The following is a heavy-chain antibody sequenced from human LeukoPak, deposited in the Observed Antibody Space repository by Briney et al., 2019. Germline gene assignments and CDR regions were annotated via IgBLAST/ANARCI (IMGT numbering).Heavy chain of an antibody. V-gene: IGHV3-30*02. Sequence: PGGSLRLSCAASGFTFSSYGMHWVRQAPGKGLGWVAFIRYDGSNKYYADSVKGRFTISRDNSKNTLYLQMNSLRAEDTAVYYCAKEQWGYCSSTSCSDAFDIWGQGTMVTVSS. D-gene: IGHD2-2*01. J-gene: IGHJ3*02. CDR3: AKEQWGYCSSTSCSDAFDI. CDR2: IRYDGSNK. CDR1: GFTFSSYG.